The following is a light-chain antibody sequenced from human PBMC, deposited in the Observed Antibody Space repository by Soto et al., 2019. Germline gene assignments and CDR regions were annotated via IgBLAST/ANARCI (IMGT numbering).Light chain of an antibody. V-gene: IGKV3-20*01. CDR2: GAS. CDR1: QSVSSSY. Sequence: EIVLTQSPATLSLSPGERATLSCRASQSVSSSYLAWYQQKFGQAPRLLIYGASSRATRIPDRFSGSGSGTDFTLTISRLEPEDFAVYYGQQYGSTPRTFGQGTKV. CDR3: QQYGSTPRT. J-gene: IGKJ1*01.